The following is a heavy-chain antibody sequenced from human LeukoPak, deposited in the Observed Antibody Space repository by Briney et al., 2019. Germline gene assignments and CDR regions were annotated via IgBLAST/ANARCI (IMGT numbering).Heavy chain of an antibody. V-gene: IGHV4-39*01. CDR2: IYYSGST. Sequence: SETLSLTCTVSGGSISSDYWGWIRQPPGKGLEWIGSIYYSGSTYYNPSLKSRVTISVDTSKNQFSLKLSSVTAADTAVYYCARSQVPFSMVRGVIVPYFDYWGQGTLVTVSS. CDR3: ARSQVPFSMVRGVIVPYFDY. CDR1: GGSISSDY. J-gene: IGHJ4*02. D-gene: IGHD3-10*01.